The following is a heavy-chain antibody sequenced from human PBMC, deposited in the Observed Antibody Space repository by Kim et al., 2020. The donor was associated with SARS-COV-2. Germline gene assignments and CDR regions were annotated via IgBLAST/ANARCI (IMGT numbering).Heavy chain of an antibody. Sequence: SETLSPTCAVYGASFSGYYWSWIRQPPGKGLEWIGEINHSGSTNYNPSLKSRVTISVATSKNQSSLKLSSVTAADTAVYYCARVPITMVRGKSYAFDIWG. D-gene: IGHD3-10*01. CDR1: GASFSGYY. J-gene: IGHJ3*02. CDR3: ARVPITMVRGKSYAFDI. V-gene: IGHV4-34*01. CDR2: INHSGST.